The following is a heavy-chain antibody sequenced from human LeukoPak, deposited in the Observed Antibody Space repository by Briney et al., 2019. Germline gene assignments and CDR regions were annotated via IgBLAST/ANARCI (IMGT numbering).Heavy chain of an antibody. D-gene: IGHD2/OR15-2a*01. CDR1: GDSLSKYS. CDR3: ARELKVGNTGYYLDY. V-gene: IGHV4-59*01. Sequence: SETLSLTCIVSGDSLSKYSWSWIRPPPGEGRGWVGYNYYSGSTNDNPSLKSRVTMSVDTSKNQFSLKLTSVTAADTALYYCARELKVGNTGYYLDYWGQGTLVTVSP. CDR2: NYYSGST. J-gene: IGHJ4*02.